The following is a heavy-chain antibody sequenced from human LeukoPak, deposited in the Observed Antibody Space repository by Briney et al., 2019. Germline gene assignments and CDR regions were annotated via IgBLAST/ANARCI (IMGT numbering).Heavy chain of an antibody. D-gene: IGHD6-13*01. CDR2: IYYSGST. Sequence: PSETLSLTCTVSGGSINDYYWSWIRQPPGKGLEWIGYIYYSGSTNYNPSLTGRVTISVDTSNNQFSLKLTSVTAADTAVYYCARLNVLSGSPLHHFDHWGQGTLVTVSA. V-gene: IGHV4-59*08. J-gene: IGHJ4*02. CDR1: GGSINDYY. CDR3: ARLNVLSGSPLHHFDH.